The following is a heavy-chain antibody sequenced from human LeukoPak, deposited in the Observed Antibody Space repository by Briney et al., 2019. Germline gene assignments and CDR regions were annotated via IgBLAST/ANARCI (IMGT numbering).Heavy chain of an antibody. V-gene: IGHV4-30-2*01. CDR3: ARGGIQLCHDY. Sequence: SETLSLTCTVSGGSISSGGYYWSWIRQPPGKGLEWIGYIYHSGSTYYNPSLKSRVTISVDRSKNQFSLKLSSVTAADTAVYYCARGGIQLCHDYWGQGTLVTVSS. D-gene: IGHD5-18*01. CDR1: GGSISSGGYY. CDR2: IYHSGST. J-gene: IGHJ4*02.